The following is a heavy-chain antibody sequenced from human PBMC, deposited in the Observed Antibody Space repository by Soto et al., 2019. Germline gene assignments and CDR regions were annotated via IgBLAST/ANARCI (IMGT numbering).Heavy chain of an antibody. CDR2: IYHSGST. J-gene: IGHJ6*02. D-gene: IGHD3-10*02. CDR1: GGSISSSNW. V-gene: IGHV4-4*02. Sequence: QVQLQESGPGLVKPSGTLSLTCAVSGGSISSSNWWSWVRQPPGKGLEWIGEIYHSGSTTYNPSLKTRVTISVDKSKNQFSLKLSSVTAADTAVYYCASVRGGYYYAMDVWGQGTTVTVSS. CDR3: ASVRGGYYYAMDV.